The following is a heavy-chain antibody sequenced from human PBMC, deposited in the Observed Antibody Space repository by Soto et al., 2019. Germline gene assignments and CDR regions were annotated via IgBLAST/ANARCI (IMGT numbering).Heavy chain of an antibody. Sequence: ASVKVSCKASGYIFSTYTMHWVRQAPGQRLEWMGWISAYNGNTNYAQKLQGRVTMTTDTSTSTAYMELRSLRSDDTAVYYCASGITYGSGKGYWFDPWGQGTLVTVSS. V-gene: IGHV1-18*01. CDR1: GYIFSTYT. D-gene: IGHD3-10*01. CDR2: ISAYNGNT. CDR3: ASGITYGSGKGYWFDP. J-gene: IGHJ5*02.